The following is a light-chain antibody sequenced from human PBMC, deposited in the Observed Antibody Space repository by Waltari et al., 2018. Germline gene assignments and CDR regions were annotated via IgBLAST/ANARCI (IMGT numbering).Light chain of an antibody. CDR3: SSYTTSITWV. J-gene: IGLJ3*02. V-gene: IGLV2-14*01. Sequence: QSALTQPASVSGSPGQSITISCTGASSDIGAYNYVSWFQQHPGKAPKLMIYEVSNRPSGVSNLVSGSKAGNTASLTISGLQTEDEADYYCSSYTTSITWVFGGGTKLTVL. CDR1: SSDIGAYNY. CDR2: EVS.